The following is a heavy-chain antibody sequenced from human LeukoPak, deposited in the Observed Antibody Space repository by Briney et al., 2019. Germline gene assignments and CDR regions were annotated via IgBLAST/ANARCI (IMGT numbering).Heavy chain of an antibody. Sequence: SGGSLRLSCAVSGFTFSNAWMSWVRQAPGKGLEWVGRIKSKTDGGTTDYTAPVKGRFTISRDDSKNTLYLQMNSLKTEDTAVYYCTTDQTPGDYYYYYGMDVWGQGTTVTVSS. CDR2: IKSKTDGGTT. CDR3: TTDQTPGDYYYYYGMDV. V-gene: IGHV3-15*01. J-gene: IGHJ6*02. CDR1: GFTFSNAW. D-gene: IGHD2-2*01.